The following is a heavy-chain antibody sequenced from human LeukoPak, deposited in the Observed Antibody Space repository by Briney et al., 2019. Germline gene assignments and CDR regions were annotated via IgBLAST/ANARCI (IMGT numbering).Heavy chain of an antibody. Sequence: ASVKVSCKASGYTFTSYGISWVRQAPGQGLEWMGWISAYNGNTNYAQKPQGRVTMTTDTSTSTAYMELRSLRSDDTAVYYCARDQARLLWFGEPGVYAFDIWGQGTMVTVSS. D-gene: IGHD3-10*01. CDR3: ARDQARLLWFGEPGVYAFDI. J-gene: IGHJ3*02. CDR1: GYTFTSYG. CDR2: ISAYNGNT. V-gene: IGHV1-18*01.